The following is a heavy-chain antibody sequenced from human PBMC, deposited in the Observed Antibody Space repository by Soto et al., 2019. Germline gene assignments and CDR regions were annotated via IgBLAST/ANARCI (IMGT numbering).Heavy chain of an antibody. Sequence: QVQLVESGGGVVQPGRSLRLSCSAAGCSFSTYGMHWVRQAPGKGLEWVAIISYDGSKEYYADSVKGRFTISRDNSKNTLYMQLNSLRAEDTAVYYCAKGYSGSYPGGADYWGQGTLVTVSS. D-gene: IGHD1-26*01. CDR1: GCSFSTYG. CDR2: ISYDGSKE. V-gene: IGHV3-30*18. J-gene: IGHJ4*02. CDR3: AKGYSGSYPGGADY.